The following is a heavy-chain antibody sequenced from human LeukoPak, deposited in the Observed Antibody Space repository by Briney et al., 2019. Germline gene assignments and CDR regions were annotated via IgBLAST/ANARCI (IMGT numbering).Heavy chain of an antibody. J-gene: IGHJ2*01. D-gene: IGHD1-26*01. CDR3: VKNLLGDAAYSWYFDL. CDR1: GFTFSTYG. V-gene: IGHV3-23*01. CDR2: ITLSGGGT. Sequence: PGGSLRLSCAASGFTFSTYGMSWVRQAPGKGLEWVSSITLSGGGTTYVDSVKGRFTITRDNSKNTLYLQMNSLRAEDTAVYYCVKNLLGDAAYSWYFDLWGRGTLATVSS.